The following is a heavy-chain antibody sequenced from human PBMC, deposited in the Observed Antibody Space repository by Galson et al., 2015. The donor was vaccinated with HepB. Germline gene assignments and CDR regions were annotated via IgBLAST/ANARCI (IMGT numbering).Heavy chain of an antibody. CDR3: AKEKYCSSTSCGDFDY. V-gene: IGHV3-23*01. CDR2: ISGSGGST. CDR1: GFTFSSYA. Sequence: SLRLSCAASGFTFSSYAMSWVRQAPGKGLEWVSAISGSGGSTYYADSVKGRFTISRDNSKNTLYLQMNSLRAEDTAVYYCAKEKYCSSTSCGDFDYWGQGPLVTVSS. J-gene: IGHJ4*02. D-gene: IGHD2-2*01.